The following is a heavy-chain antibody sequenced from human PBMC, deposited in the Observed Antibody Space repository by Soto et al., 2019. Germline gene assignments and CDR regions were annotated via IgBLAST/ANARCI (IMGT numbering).Heavy chain of an antibody. Sequence: QVQLQESGPGLVKPSQTLSLTCTVSGGSIRSEDYYWSWIRQPPGKGLEWIGYISYRGPTAYKSSLRNVDIVAVVTNKNYSSMILSSASAADPAVEYGARVRIVGSTAVDAWGQGTLVTVSS. D-gene: IGHD1-26*01. J-gene: IGHJ5*02. CDR2: ISYRGPT. CDR1: GGSIRSEDYY. V-gene: IGHV4-30-4*01. CDR3: ARVRIVGSTAVDA.